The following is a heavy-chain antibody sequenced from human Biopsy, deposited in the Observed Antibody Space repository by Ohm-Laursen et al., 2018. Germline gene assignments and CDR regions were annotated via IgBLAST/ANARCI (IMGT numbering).Heavy chain of an antibody. CDR1: GYSFTSYY. V-gene: IGHV1-46*01. D-gene: IGHD6-19*01. CDR2: INPSGSTT. J-gene: IGHJ4*02. Sequence: LVKVSCKASGYSFTSYYMHWVRQAPGQGLEWMGMINPSGSTTSYPQIFQGRVTMTRDTSKSTVYMELSSLRSADTAVYFCARNTGWYGDLYYFDYWGQGTLVAVSS. CDR3: ARNTGWYGDLYYFDY.